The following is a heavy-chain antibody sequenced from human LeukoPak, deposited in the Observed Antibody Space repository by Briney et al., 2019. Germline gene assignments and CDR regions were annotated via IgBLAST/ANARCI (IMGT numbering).Heavy chain of an antibody. Sequence: GASVKVSCKASGYTFTSYDINWVRQATGQGLEWMGWMNPNSGNTGYAQKFQGRVTMTRNTSTSTAYMELSSLRSEDTAVYYCARVYSSSWYYYYGMDVWGQGTTVTVSS. CDR3: ARVYSSSWYYYYGMDV. V-gene: IGHV1-8*01. J-gene: IGHJ6*02. CDR2: MNPNSGNT. CDR1: GYTFTSYD. D-gene: IGHD6-13*01.